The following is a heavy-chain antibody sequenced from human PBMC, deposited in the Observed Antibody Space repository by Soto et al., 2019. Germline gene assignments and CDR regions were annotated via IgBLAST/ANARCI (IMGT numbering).Heavy chain of an antibody. Sequence: GGSLRLSCVVSGFTFNNYGINWVRQAPGKGLEWVSSVSNSDYTYYSDSVKGRFTISRDNAKNSVSLQMNTLRAEETAVYYCAREDSIIIPAVSDFWGQGALVTVS. CDR2: VSNSDYT. CDR1: GFTFNNYG. CDR3: AREDSIIIPAVSDF. D-gene: IGHD2-2*01. J-gene: IGHJ4*02. V-gene: IGHV3-21*01.